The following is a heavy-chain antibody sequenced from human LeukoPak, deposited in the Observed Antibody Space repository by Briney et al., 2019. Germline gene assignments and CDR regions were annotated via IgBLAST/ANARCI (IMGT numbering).Heavy chain of an antibody. CDR2: INANSGTT. CDR3: AKPISGGLAVTADWFHP. D-gene: IGHD6-19*01. Sequence: PGGSLRLSCTASGFAFSVYAMSWLRQPPGKGLEWVSTINANSGTTSYAASVRGRSTTPRDNSKNTLYLQPNTLRADDTATYSCAKPISGGLAVTADWFHPWGQGTLVVVSS. V-gene: IGHV3-23*01. CDR1: GFAFSVYA. J-gene: IGHJ5*01.